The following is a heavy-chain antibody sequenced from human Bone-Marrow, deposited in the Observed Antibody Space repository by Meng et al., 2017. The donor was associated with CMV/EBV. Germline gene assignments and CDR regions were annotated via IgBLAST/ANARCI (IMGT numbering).Heavy chain of an antibody. Sequence: GGSPRLSCTASGFTFGDYAMSWVRQAPGKGLEWVGFIRSKAYGGTTEYAASVKGRFTISRDDSKSIAYLQMNSLKTEDTAVYYCAKDQTYCGGDCYSVQGYWGQETLVTVSS. V-gene: IGHV3-49*04. J-gene: IGHJ4*02. CDR1: GFTFGDYA. D-gene: IGHD2-21*01. CDR2: IRSKAYGGTT. CDR3: AKDQTYCGGDCYSVQGY.